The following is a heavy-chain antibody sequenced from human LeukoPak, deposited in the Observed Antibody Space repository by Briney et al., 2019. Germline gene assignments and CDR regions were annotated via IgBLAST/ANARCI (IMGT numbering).Heavy chain of an antibody. D-gene: IGHD3-10*01. Sequence: GGSLRLSCVGSGFTFSRYWMSWVRQAPGRGLGWVANIKHDGSQKYYVDSVKGRITISRDNAKNSLYLQMNSLTAEDTAVYFCARDGMGGIKAFDIWGQGTMVTVSS. CDR1: GFTFSRYW. CDR3: ARDGMGGIKAFDI. CDR2: IKHDGSQK. J-gene: IGHJ3*02. V-gene: IGHV3-7*03.